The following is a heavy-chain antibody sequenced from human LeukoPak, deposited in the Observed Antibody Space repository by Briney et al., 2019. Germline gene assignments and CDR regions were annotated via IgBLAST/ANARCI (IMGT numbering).Heavy chain of an antibody. Sequence: GRSLRLSCAASGFTFSSYAMHWVRQAPGKGLEWVALISYDGSNKYCADSMKGRFTISRDNSKNTLYLQMNSLRAEDTAVYYCARRFCSGGSCFSAYYSYYDMDVWGQGTTVTVSS. CDR3: ARRFCSGGSCFSAYYSYYDMDV. CDR1: GFTFSSYA. V-gene: IGHV3-30-3*01. CDR2: ISYDGSNK. D-gene: IGHD2-15*01. J-gene: IGHJ6*02.